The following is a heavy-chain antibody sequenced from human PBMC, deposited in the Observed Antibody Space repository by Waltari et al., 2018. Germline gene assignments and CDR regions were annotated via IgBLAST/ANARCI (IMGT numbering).Heavy chain of an antibody. CDR2: INHKGST. CDR3: AGGCITMVRGAISPFDY. V-gene: IGHV4-34*01. Sequence: QVQLQQWGAGLLKPSETLSLTCAVSGGSFSGYYWSWIRQPPGKGLEWIGEINHKGSTKYKASEKSRVTISVDTSKNQCSLKLSSVTAADTAVYYCAGGCITMVRGAISPFDYWGQGTRVTVSS. D-gene: IGHD3-10*01. J-gene: IGHJ4*02. CDR1: GGSFSGYY.